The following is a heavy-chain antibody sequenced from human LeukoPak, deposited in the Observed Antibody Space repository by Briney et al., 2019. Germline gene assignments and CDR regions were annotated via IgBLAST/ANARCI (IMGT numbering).Heavy chain of an antibody. J-gene: IGHJ6*02. CDR3: ARRVEGRGSYHNYAMDV. Sequence: GGSLRLSCAASGFTFSTHSMHWVRQAPGKGLGWVAIISYDGGIKYYADSVKGRFTIARDNSKNTLYLQMNSLRIEDTAVYYCARRVEGRGSYHNYAMDVWGQGATVTVSS. V-gene: IGHV3-30-3*01. CDR2: ISYDGGIK. D-gene: IGHD3-10*01. CDR1: GFTFSTHS.